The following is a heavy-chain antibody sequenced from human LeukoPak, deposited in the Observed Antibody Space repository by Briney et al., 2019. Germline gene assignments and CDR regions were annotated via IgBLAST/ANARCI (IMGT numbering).Heavy chain of an antibody. J-gene: IGHJ4*02. CDR3: ARGPTKHSSSSPGDY. CDR2: IYSGGNT. V-gene: IGHV3-66*02. Sequence: GGSLRLSCAASGFTVSSNYMSWVRQAPGKGLEWVSVIYSGGNTYYADSVKGRFTISRDNSKNTLYLQMNSLRAEDTAVYYCARGPTKHSSSSPGDYWGQGTLVTVSS. D-gene: IGHD6-6*01. CDR1: GFTVSSNY.